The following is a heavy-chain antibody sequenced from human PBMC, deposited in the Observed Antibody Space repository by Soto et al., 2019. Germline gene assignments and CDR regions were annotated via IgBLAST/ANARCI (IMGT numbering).Heavy chain of an antibody. J-gene: IGHJ4*02. CDR3: ARGYSHYAH. CDR2: IYFRGPT. Sequence: ETLSLTCTVSGGSVSGGSNFSSWIRQPPGKVLEWAGYIYFRGPTRSNPSLESRVTISIDSSKNQVSLNLTSVTAADTAVYYCARGYSHYAHWGRGTLVTVSS. V-gene: IGHV4-61*01. CDR1: GGSVSGGSNF. D-gene: IGHD4-4*01.